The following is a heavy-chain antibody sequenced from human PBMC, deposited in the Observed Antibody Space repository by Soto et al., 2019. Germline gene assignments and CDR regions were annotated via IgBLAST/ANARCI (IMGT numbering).Heavy chain of an antibody. V-gene: IGHV3-48*01. CDR1: GFTFSTYS. Sequence: GGSLRLSCASSGFTFSTYSMNWVRQAPGKGLEWVSYISSRSDTIYYADSVKGRFTISRDNAKNSLYLQMNSLRAEDTAVYYCAREASSSWFSWGQGTLVTVSS. D-gene: IGHD6-13*01. CDR2: ISSRSDTI. CDR3: AREASSSWFS. J-gene: IGHJ5*02.